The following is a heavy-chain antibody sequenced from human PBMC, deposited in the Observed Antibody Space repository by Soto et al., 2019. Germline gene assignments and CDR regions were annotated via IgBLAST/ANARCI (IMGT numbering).Heavy chain of an antibody. CDR2: ISGSGGST. D-gene: IGHD2-2*01. V-gene: IGHV3-23*01. CDR1: GFTFSSYA. Sequence: GGSLRLSCAASGFTFSSYAMSWVRQAPGKGLEWVSAISGSGGSTYYADSVKGRFTISRDNSKNTLYLQMNSLRAEDTAVYYCAKDSIVVVPAATGEDWFDPWGQGTLVTVSS. J-gene: IGHJ5*02. CDR3: AKDSIVVVPAATGEDWFDP.